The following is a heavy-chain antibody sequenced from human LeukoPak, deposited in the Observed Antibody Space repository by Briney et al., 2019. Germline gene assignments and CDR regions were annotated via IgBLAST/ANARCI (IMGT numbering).Heavy chain of an antibody. CDR3: AKGLRGGGAVISYYYDSSGYYDY. V-gene: IGHV3-21*04. CDR2: ISSSSSYI. D-gene: IGHD3-22*01. CDR1: GFTFSSYS. Sequence: GGSLRLSCAASGFTFSSYSMNWVRQAPGKGLEWVSSISSSSSYIYYADSVKGRFTISRDNAKNSLYLQMNSLRAEDTAVYYCAKGLRGGGAVISYYYDSSGYYDYWGQGTLVTVSS. J-gene: IGHJ4*02.